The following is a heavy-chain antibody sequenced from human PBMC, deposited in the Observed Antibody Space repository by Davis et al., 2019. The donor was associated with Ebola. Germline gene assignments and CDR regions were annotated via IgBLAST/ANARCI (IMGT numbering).Heavy chain of an antibody. J-gene: IGHJ4*02. CDR3: ARPTAFSRIDY. CDR1: GGSISSSSYY. D-gene: IGHD4-17*01. Sequence: MPSETLSLTCTVSGGSISSSSYYWGWIRQPPGKGLEWIGRIYYSGSTYYNPSLKSRVTISVDTSKNQFSLKLSSVTAADTAIYYCARPTAFSRIDYWGQGSLVTVSS. V-gene: IGHV4-39*01. CDR2: IYYSGST.